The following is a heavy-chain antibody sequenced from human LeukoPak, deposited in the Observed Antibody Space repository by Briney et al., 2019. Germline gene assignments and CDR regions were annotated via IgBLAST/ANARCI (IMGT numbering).Heavy chain of an antibody. CDR1: GFTFSSYA. J-gene: IGHJ6*02. CDR3: ARAYSDYYYYGMDV. Sequence: QPGGSLRLSCAASGFTFSSYAMHWVRQAPGKGLEYVSAISSNGGSTYYANSVKGRFTISRDNSKNTLYLQMGSLRAEDMAVYYCARAYSDYYYYGMDVWGRGTTVTVSS. D-gene: IGHD2-21*01. V-gene: IGHV3-64*01. CDR2: ISSNGGST.